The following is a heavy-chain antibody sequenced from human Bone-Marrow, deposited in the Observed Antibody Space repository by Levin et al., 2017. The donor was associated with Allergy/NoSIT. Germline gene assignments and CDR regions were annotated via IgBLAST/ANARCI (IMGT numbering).Heavy chain of an antibody. D-gene: IGHD2-8*01. CDR3: AKLPSASAMGDPFDL. Sequence: GESLKISCAASGFTFSSYAMSWLRQAPGKGPEWVSTISSSGGNTYYAESVKGRFTISRDNSKNTLYLQMDSLRAEDTAVYYCAKLPSASAMGDPFDLWGQGTMVTVSS. J-gene: IGHJ3*01. CDR2: ISSSGGNT. V-gene: IGHV3-23*01. CDR1: GFTFSSYA.